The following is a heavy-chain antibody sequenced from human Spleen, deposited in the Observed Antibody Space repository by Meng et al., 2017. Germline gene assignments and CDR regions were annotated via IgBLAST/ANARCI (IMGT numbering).Heavy chain of an antibody. Sequence: SETLSLTCAVYGGSFSGYYWSWIRQPPGKGLEWIGEINHSGSTNYNPSLKSRVTISVDTSKNQFSLKLSSVTAADTAVYYCARGPPYSSPMNDYWGQGTLVTVSS. D-gene: IGHD6-13*01. CDR2: INHSGST. CDR3: ARGPPYSSPMNDY. V-gene: IGHV4-34*01. CDR1: GGSFSGYY. J-gene: IGHJ4*02.